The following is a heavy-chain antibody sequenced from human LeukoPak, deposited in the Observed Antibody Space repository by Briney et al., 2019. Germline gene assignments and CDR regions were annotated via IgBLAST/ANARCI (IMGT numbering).Heavy chain of an antibody. CDR3: ARVFPPQIAVAGRYFDL. CDR2: IYYSGST. J-gene: IGHJ2*01. D-gene: IGHD6-19*01. CDR1: GGSISSYY. V-gene: IGHV4-59*01. Sequence: SGTLSLTCTVSGGSISSYYWSWIRQPPGKGLEWIGYIYYSGSTNYNPSLKSRVTISVDTSKNQFSLKLSSVTAADTAVYYCARVFPPQIAVAGRYFDLWGRGTLVTVSS.